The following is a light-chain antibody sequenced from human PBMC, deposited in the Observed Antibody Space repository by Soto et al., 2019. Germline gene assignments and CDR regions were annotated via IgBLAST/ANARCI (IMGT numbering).Light chain of an antibody. CDR1: SSDVGGYNY. V-gene: IGLV2-11*01. Sequence: QSVLTQPRSVSGSPGQSVTISCTGTSSDVGGYNYVSWYQQHPGNAPKLMIYDVSKRPSGVPDRFSGSKSGNTASLTISGLQAEDEADYYCCSYAGSYPWVFGGGTKVTVL. CDR2: DVS. CDR3: CSYAGSYPWV. J-gene: IGLJ3*02.